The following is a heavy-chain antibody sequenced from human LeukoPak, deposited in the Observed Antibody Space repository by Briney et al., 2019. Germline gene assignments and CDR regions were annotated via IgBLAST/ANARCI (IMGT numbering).Heavy chain of an antibody. CDR3: ARDATMTGNYFNY. D-gene: IGHD5-12*01. CDR1: GFTFDDYG. J-gene: IGHJ4*02. V-gene: IGHV4-34*01. Sequence: GSLRLSCAASGFTFDDYGMSWIRQPPGKGLEWIGEINHSGSTNSNPSLKSRLTISVDTSKNQFSLKLSSVTAADTAVYYCARDATMTGNYFNYWGQGTLVTVSS. CDR2: INHSGST.